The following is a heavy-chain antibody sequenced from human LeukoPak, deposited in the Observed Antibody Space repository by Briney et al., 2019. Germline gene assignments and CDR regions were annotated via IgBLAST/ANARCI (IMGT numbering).Heavy chain of an antibody. Sequence: VASVKVSCKASGYTFTSYGISWVRQAPGQGLEWMGWISAYNGNTNYAQKLQGRVTMTTDTSTSTAYMELRSLRSDDTAVYYCARVPIFGVVTPYYYYYYMDVWGKGTTVTVSS. V-gene: IGHV1-18*01. CDR3: ARVPIFGVVTPYYYYYYMDV. CDR2: ISAYNGNT. D-gene: IGHD3-3*01. J-gene: IGHJ6*03. CDR1: GYTFTSYG.